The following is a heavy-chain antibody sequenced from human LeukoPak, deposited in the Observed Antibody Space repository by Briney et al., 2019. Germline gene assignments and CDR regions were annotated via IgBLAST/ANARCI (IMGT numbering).Heavy chain of an antibody. CDR2: IYYSGST. D-gene: IGHD5-24*01. CDR1: GGSISSSNW. V-gene: IGHV4-4*02. Sequence: PSGTLSLTCAVSGGSISSSNWWSWVRQPPGKGLEWIGEIYYSGSTYYNPSLKSRVTISVDTSKNQFSLKLSSVTAADTAVYYCARDSRLATILFDYWGQGTLVTVSS. CDR3: ARDSRLATILFDY. J-gene: IGHJ4*02.